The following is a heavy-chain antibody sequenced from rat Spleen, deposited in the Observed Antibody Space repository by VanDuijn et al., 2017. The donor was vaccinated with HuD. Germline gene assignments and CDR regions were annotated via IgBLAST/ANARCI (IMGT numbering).Heavy chain of an antibody. CDR1: GFTFSNYG. D-gene: IGHD1-12*02. CDR3: ARLGIVITSGVMDA. V-gene: IGHV5-7*01. J-gene: IGHJ4*01. CDR2: ILYDGTNT. Sequence: EVQLVESGGGLLQPGRSLKLSCAASGFTFSNYGMAWVRQSPKKGLEWVATILYDGTNTYFRDSVKGRFTISRDNAKNTLYLQMDSLRSEDTATYYCARLGIVITSGVMDAWGQGASVTVSS.